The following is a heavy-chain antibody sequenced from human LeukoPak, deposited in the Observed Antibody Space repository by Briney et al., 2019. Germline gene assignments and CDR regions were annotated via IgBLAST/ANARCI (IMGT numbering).Heavy chain of an antibody. CDR3: ARVRWDCSSTSCRDY. V-gene: IGHV4-34*01. CDR2: INHSGST. J-gene: IGHJ4*02. D-gene: IGHD2-2*01. Sequence: SETLSLTCAVYGGSFSGYYWSRIRQSPGKGLEWIGEINHSGSTNYNPSLKSRVTISVDTSKNQFSLKLSSVTAADTAVYYCARVRWDCSSTSCRDYWGQGTLVTVSS. CDR1: GGSFSGYY.